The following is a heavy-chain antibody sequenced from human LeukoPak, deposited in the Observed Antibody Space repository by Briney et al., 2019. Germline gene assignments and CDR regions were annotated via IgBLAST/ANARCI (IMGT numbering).Heavy chain of an antibody. V-gene: IGHV3-30*02. CDR3: ARDLDYGDNSGYFDF. CDR1: GFTFSSYG. CDR2: IRYDGSNK. Sequence: SGGSLRLSCAASGFTFSSYGMHWVRQAPGKGLEWVAFIRYDGSNKYYADSVKGRFTISRDNSKNTLYLQMNSLRAEDTAVYYCARDLDYGDNSGYFDFWGQGTLVTVSS. J-gene: IGHJ4*02. D-gene: IGHD4-23*01.